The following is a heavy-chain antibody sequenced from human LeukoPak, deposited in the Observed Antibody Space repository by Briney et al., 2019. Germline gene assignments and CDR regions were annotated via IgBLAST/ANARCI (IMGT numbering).Heavy chain of an antibody. CDR1: GFTFSSYA. CDR3: AKGSGWYV. Sequence: GGSLRLSCATSGFTFSSYAMTWVRQAPGKGLESISVINTSGGKPEYADPVKRRFTIPKDNSNNTLYLQMNSLRAEDTAVYYCAKGSGWYVWGQGTLVTVS. J-gene: IGHJ4*02. CDR2: INTSGGKP. V-gene: IGHV3-23*01. D-gene: IGHD6-19*01.